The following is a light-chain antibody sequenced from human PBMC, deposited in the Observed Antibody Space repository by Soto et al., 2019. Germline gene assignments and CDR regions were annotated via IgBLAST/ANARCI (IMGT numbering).Light chain of an antibody. V-gene: IGKV3D-7*01. CDR3: QQYNNWPFS. J-gene: IGKJ5*01. CDR2: DAS. CDR1: QSVSSSY. Sequence: EIALTQSPGTLSLSPGERATLSCRASQSVSSSYLVWHQQKPGQAPRLLIHDASNRATGIPARFSGSGSGTDFTLTISGLQSEDSAVYFCQQYNNWPFSFGQGTRLEIK.